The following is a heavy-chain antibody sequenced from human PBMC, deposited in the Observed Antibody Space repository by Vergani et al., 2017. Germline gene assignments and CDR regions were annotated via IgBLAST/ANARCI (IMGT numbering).Heavy chain of an antibody. CDR3: ARHVAYCGGDCYPYYFDY. D-gene: IGHD2-21*02. V-gene: IGHV4-38-2*01. CDR2: IYHSGGT. Sequence: QVQLQESGPGLVKPSETLSLTCAVSGYSISSGYYWGWIRPPPGKGLEWIGSIYHSGGTYYNPSLKSRVTISVDTSKNQFSLKLSSVTAADTAVYYCARHVAYCGGDCYPYYFDYWGQGTLVTVSS. J-gene: IGHJ4*02. CDR1: GYSISSGYY.